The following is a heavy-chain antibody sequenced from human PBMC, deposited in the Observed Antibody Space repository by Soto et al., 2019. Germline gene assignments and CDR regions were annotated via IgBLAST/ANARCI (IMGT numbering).Heavy chain of an antibody. CDR1: GFTFSSHE. V-gene: IGHV3-48*03. Sequence: GGSLRLSCAASGFTFSSHEMNWVRRAPGKGLEWVSYIDYSGSRTDYADSVKGRFTISRDNAKNSLYLQMNSLRAEDTAVYYCVRDRTLLVPTSIDYWGHGTLVTVSS. CDR3: VRDRTLLVPTSIDY. CDR2: IDYSGSRT. J-gene: IGHJ4*01. D-gene: IGHD3-3*01.